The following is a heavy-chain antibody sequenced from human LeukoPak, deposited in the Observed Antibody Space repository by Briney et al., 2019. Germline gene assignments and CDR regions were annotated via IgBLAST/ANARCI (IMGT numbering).Heavy chain of an antibody. CDR1: GGSISSYY. D-gene: IGHD2-15*01. J-gene: IGHJ3*02. CDR2: IYYSGST. V-gene: IGHV4-59*12. CDR3: ARGYCSGGSCYSGAFDI. Sequence: SETLSLTCTVSGGSISSYYWSWIRQPPGKGLEWIGYIYYSGSTNYNPSLKSRVTISVDTSKNQFSLKLSSVTAADTAVYYCARGYCSGGSCYSGAFDIWGQGTMVTVSS.